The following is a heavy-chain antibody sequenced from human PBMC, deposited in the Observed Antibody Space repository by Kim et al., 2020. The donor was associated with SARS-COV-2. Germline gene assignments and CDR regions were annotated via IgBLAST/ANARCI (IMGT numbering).Heavy chain of an antibody. Sequence: SETLSLTCAVYGGSFSGYYWSWIRQPPGKGLEWIGEINHSGSTNYNPSLKSRVTISVDTSKNQFSLKLSSVTAADTAVYYCARAAQYSGSILGNLPDAFDIWGQGTMVTVSS. D-gene: IGHD1-26*01. CDR3: ARAAQYSGSILGNLPDAFDI. J-gene: IGHJ3*02. CDR1: GGSFSGYY. V-gene: IGHV4-34*01. CDR2: INHSGST.